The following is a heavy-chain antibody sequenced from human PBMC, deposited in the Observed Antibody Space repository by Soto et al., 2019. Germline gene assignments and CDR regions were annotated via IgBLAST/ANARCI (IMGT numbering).Heavy chain of an antibody. CDR1: GASVTSDEYD. CDR3: ARALITGTSRGYFDY. CDR2: ISYTGST. Sequence: SETLSLTCTVSGASVTSDEYDWCWLHQHPGTGLEWIGCISYTGSTYLNPSLRSRLTMSIDTSKNHFSLKVNSVSAADTAPYYCARALITGTSRGYFDYWGQGTLVTFPQ. D-gene: IGHD1-20*01. V-gene: IGHV4-31*03. J-gene: IGHJ4*02.